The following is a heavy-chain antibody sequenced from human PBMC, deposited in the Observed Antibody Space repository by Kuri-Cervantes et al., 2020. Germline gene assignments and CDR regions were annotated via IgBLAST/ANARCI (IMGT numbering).Heavy chain of an antibody. D-gene: IGHD5-18*01. CDR3: ARGERYSFGPTGFDY. CDR1: GFTFSTYA. J-gene: IGHJ4*02. CDR2: ILYGGISK. Sequence: LSLTCVASGFTFSTYAMHWVRQAPGKGLEWVAMILYGGISKYYADSVRGRFTISRDNSKNSLYLQMNSLRAEDTALYYCARGERYSFGPTGFDYWGQGTLVTVSS. V-gene: IGHV3-30-3*01.